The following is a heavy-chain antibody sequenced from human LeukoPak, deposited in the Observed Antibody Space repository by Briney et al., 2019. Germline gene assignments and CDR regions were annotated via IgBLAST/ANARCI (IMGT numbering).Heavy chain of an antibody. CDR1: GFTVSSNY. CDR2: ISASGGST. J-gene: IGHJ4*02. CDR3: ARGSHYDSGSNSYDY. D-gene: IGHD3-10*01. V-gene: IGHV3-53*01. Sequence: PGGSLRLSCAASGFTVSSNYMSWVRQAPGKGLEWVSGISASGGSTSYADSVKGRFTISRDNSKNTLYLQMNGLRAEDTAIYYCARGSHYDSGSNSYDYWGQGTLVTVSS.